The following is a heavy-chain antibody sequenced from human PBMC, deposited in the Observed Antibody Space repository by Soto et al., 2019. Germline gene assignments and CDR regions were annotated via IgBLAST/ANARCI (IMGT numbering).Heavy chain of an antibody. V-gene: IGHV5-10-1*01. Sequence: GESLKISCKGSGYSFTSYWISWVRQMPGKGLEWMGRIDPSDSYTNYSPSSQGHVTISADKSISTAYLQWSSLKASDTAMYYWARETPVAGNYYSGMDVGGQGTKVTFPS. CDR1: GYSFTSYW. D-gene: IGHD6-13*01. CDR2: IDPSDSYT. J-gene: IGHJ6*02. CDR3: ARETPVAGNYYSGMDV.